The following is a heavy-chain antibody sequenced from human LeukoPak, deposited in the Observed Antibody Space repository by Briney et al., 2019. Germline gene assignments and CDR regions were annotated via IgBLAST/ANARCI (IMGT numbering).Heavy chain of an antibody. CDR2: IKEDGSEK. Sequence: GGSLRLSCAASGFTFSSNWMSWVRQAPGKGLEWVANIKEDGSEKYYVDSVKGRFTISRDNAKNSLYLQMSSLRAEDTAQYYCARVPSWKGYMDVWGKGTTVTVSS. D-gene: IGHD1-1*01. CDR3: ARVPSWKGYMDV. J-gene: IGHJ6*03. CDR1: GFTFSSNW. V-gene: IGHV3-7*01.